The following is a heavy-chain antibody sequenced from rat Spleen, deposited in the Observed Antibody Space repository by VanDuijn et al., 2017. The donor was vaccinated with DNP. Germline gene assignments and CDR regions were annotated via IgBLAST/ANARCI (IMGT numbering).Heavy chain of an antibody. J-gene: IGHJ2*01. CDR2: ISYSGRT. V-gene: IGHV3-1*01. Sequence: EVQLQESGSGLVKPSQSLSLTCSVTGYSITSNFWGWIRKFPGNKMEWIGHISYSGRTDYNPSLKSRISITRDTSRNHFFLHLISVTTGDTATYYCARWTRYFDYWGQGVMVTVSS. D-gene: IGHD1-7*01. CDR1: GYSITSNF. CDR3: ARWTRYFDY.